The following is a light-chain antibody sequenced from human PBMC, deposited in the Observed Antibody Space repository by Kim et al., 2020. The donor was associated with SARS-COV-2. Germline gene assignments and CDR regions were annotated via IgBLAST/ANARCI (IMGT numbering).Light chain of an antibody. CDR3: QQLKT. Sequence: TLSLSPGERATLSCRASQSVSSSYLAWYQRKPGQAPRLLIYGASSRATGIPDRFSGSGSGTDFTLTISRLEPEDFAVYYCQQLKTFGQGTKVDIK. CDR1: QSVSSSY. CDR2: GAS. J-gene: IGKJ1*01. V-gene: IGKV3-20*01.